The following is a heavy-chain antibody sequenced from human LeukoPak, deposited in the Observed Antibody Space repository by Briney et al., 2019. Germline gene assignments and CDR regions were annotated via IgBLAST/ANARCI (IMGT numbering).Heavy chain of an antibody. Sequence: PGGSLRLSCAASGFTFSSSAMSWVRQPPGKGLEWVSAISGSGSSTTYADSVKGRFTISRDNAKNSLFLQMSSLRAEDTAVYYCAREGYYSGMDVWGQGTTVTVSS. CDR1: GFTFSSSA. CDR2: ISGSGSST. CDR3: AREGYYSGMDV. V-gene: IGHV3-23*01. J-gene: IGHJ6*02.